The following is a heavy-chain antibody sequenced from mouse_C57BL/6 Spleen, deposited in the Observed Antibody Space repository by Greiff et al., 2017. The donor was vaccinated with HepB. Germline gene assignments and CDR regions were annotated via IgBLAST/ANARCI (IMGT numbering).Heavy chain of an antibody. V-gene: IGHV1-82*01. CDR2: IYPGDGDT. Sequence: VQGVESGPELVKPGASVKISCKASGYAFSSSWMNWVKQRPGKGLEWIGRIYPGDGDTNYNGKFKGKATLTADKSSSTAYMQLSSLTSEDSAVYFCARGGNPHWYFDVCGTGTTVTVSS. CDR1: GYAFSSSW. CDR3: ARGGNPHWYFDV. J-gene: IGHJ1*03.